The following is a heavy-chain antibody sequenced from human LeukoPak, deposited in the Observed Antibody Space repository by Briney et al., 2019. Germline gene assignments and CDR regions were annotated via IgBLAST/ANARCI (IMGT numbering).Heavy chain of an antibody. CDR1: GGSISSYY. J-gene: IGHJ4*02. CDR2: IYTSGST. D-gene: IGHD3-9*01. CDR3: AGRRGTYYDILTGYHNQHYFDY. Sequence: PSETLSLTCTVSGGSISSYYWSWIRQPAGKGLEWIGRIYTSGSTNYNPSLKSRVTMSVDTSKNQFSLKLSSVTAADTAVYYCAGRRGTYYDILTGYHNQHYFDYWCQGTLVTVSS. V-gene: IGHV4-4*07.